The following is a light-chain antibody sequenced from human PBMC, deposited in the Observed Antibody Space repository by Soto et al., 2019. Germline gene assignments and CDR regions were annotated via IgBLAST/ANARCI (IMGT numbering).Light chain of an antibody. CDR2: KVS. CDR3: MQGTHGPFT. V-gene: IGKV2D-30*01. J-gene: IGKJ5*01. CDR1: QSLVYSDGRTY. Sequence: DVVVTQSPLSLSVTLGQPASISCGCSQSLVYSDGRTYLTWFQLRHGQSPRRLIYKVSNLDSGVRDKXSGSGSGTYFTLKISRVEADDVGLYSCMQGTHGPFTFGQGTRLEIK.